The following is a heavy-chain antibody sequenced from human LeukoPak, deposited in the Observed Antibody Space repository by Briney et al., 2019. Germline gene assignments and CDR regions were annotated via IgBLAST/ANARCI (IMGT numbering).Heavy chain of an antibody. Sequence: GGSLRLSCVASEFTLSNYAMTWVRQAPGKGLEWVSTISGGGDSTYFAESVKGRFTISRDNSKNTLYLQMNGLRAEDTALYYCAKALYSRWSLHYWGQGTLVPVSS. CDR3: AKALYSRWSLHY. D-gene: IGHD6-13*01. V-gene: IGHV3-23*01. CDR1: EFTLSNYA. CDR2: ISGGGDST. J-gene: IGHJ4*02.